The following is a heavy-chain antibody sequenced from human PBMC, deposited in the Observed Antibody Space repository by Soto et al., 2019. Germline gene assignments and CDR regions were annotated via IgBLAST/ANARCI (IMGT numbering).Heavy chain of an antibody. J-gene: IGHJ4*02. CDR2: ISGSGGST. CDR1: GFTFSSYA. CDR3: AKAIYSSSWTGPDY. Sequence: PGGSLRLSCAASGFTFSSYAMSWVRQAPGKGLEWVSAISGSGGSTYYADSVKGRFTISRDNSKNTLYLQMNSLRAEDTAVYYCAKAIYSSSWTGPDYWGQGTQVTSPQ. D-gene: IGHD6-13*01. V-gene: IGHV3-23*01.